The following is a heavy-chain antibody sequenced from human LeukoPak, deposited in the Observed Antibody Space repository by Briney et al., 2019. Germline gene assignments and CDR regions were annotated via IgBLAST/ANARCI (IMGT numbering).Heavy chain of an antibody. Sequence: KPSETLSLTCAVSGYSISSGYYWGWIRQPPGKGLEWIGSIYHSGNTYYNPSLKSRVTISVDTSKNQFSLKLSSVTAADTAVYYCARGYNWGSPTRNFYYLDVWGKGTTVTVSS. J-gene: IGHJ6*03. V-gene: IGHV4-38-2*01. D-gene: IGHD7-27*01. CDR3: ARGYNWGSPTRNFYYLDV. CDR2: IYHSGNT. CDR1: GYSISSGYY.